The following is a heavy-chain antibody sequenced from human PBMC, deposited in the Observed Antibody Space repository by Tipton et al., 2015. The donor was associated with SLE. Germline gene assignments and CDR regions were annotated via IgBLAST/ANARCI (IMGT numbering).Heavy chain of an antibody. Sequence: QVQLVQSGAEVKKPGASVKVSCKVSGYTLTELSMHWVRQAPGRGLEWMGRFDPEAGETIYAQIFQGRVTMTEDTSTDTAYMELSSLRSEDTAVYYCARAESPDIIVVPAALDYWGQGTLVTVSS. J-gene: IGHJ4*02. D-gene: IGHD2-2*01. V-gene: IGHV1-24*01. CDR2: FDPEAGET. CDR1: GYTLTELS. CDR3: ARAESPDIIVVPAALDY.